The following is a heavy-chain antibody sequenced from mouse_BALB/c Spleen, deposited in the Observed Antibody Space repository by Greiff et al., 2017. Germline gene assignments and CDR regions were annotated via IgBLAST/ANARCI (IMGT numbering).Heavy chain of an antibody. CDR3: AREGYDGWFAY. D-gene: IGHD2-2*01. Sequence: QVQLQQSGAELVRPGVSVKISCKGSGYTFTDYAMHWVKQSHAKSLEWIGVISTYYGDASYNQKFKGKATMTVDKSSSTAYMELARLTSEDSAIYYCAREGYDGWFAYWGQGTLVTVSA. V-gene: IGHV1S137*01. J-gene: IGHJ3*01. CDR2: ISTYYGDA. CDR1: GYTFTDYA.